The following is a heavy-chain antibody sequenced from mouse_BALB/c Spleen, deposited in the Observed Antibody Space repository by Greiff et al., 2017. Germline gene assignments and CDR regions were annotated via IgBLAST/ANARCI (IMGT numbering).Heavy chain of an antibody. CDR2: IDPYDSET. Sequence: VQLQQPGAELVRPGASVKLSCKASGYTFTSYWMNWVKQRPEQGLEWIGRIDPYDSETHYNQKFKDKAILTVDKSSSTAYMQLSSLTSEDSAVYDCAKCDYGSRWYFDVWGAGTTVTVSS. CDR3: AKCDYGSRWYFDV. D-gene: IGHD1-1*02. J-gene: IGHJ1*01. CDR1: GYTFTSYW. V-gene: IGHV1-74*01.